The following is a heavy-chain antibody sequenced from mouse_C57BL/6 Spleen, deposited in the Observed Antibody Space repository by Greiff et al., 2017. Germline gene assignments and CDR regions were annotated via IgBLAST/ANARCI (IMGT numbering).Heavy chain of an antibody. CDR2: ISSGGSYT. CDR1: GFTFSSYG. J-gene: IGHJ3*01. Sequence: EVQLVESGGDLVKPGGSLKLSCAASGFTFSSYGMSWVRQTPDKRLEWVATISSGGSYTYYPDSVKGRFTISRDNAKNTLYLQMSSLKSEDTAMYYCARHEGNPFAYWGQGTLVTGAA. CDR3: ARHEGNPFAY. V-gene: IGHV5-6*01. D-gene: IGHD2-1*01.